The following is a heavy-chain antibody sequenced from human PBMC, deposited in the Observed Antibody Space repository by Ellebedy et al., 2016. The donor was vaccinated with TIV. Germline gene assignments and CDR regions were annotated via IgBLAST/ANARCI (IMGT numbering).Heavy chain of an antibody. CDR3: ARDLTAMVTMTY. CDR1: GYTFTSYY. J-gene: IGHJ4*02. V-gene: IGHV1-46*01. D-gene: IGHD5-18*01. CDR2: INLSDGST. Sequence: AASVKVSCKASGYTFTSYYMHWVRQAPGQGLEWMGRINLSDGSTSYAQKFQGRVTMTRDTSTSTVYMELSSLRSEDTAVYSCARDLTAMVTMTYWGQGTLVTVSS.